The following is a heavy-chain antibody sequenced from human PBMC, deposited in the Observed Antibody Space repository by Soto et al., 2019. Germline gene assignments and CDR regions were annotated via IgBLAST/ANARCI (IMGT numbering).Heavy chain of an antibody. V-gene: IGHV4-4*07. CDR3: AREGSYSAYNFTHGIQLWSFDF. CDR1: GGSINTFY. D-gene: IGHD5-12*01. J-gene: IGHJ4*02. Sequence: ETLSLTCAVSGGSINTFYWSWVRQPAGKGLEWIGRIFSSGSTSFNPSLESRVAMSVDTSKNHFSLNLSSVTAADMAVYYCAREGSYSAYNFTHGIQLWSFDFWGQGALVTVSS. CDR2: IFSSGST.